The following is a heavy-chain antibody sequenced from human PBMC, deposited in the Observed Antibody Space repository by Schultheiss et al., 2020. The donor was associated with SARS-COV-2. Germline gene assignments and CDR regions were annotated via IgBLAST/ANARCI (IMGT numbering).Heavy chain of an antibody. D-gene: IGHD3-10*01. J-gene: IGHJ4*02. V-gene: IGHV3-9*01. CDR1: GFTFSSYS. Sequence: GGSLRLSCAASGFTFSSYSMNWVRQAPGKGLEWVSGISWNSGSIGYADSVKGRFTISRDNAKNSLYLQMNSLRAEDTALYYCAKDMYGSGSYYRGTGFDYWGQGTLVTVSS. CDR2: ISWNSGSI. CDR3: AKDMYGSGSYYRGTGFDY.